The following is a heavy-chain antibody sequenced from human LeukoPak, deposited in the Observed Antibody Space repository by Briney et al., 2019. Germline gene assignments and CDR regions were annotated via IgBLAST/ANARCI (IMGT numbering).Heavy chain of an antibody. CDR3: AKDGYYGYYSHQH. V-gene: IGHV3-30*18. CDR1: GFTFSSYG. D-gene: IGHD4-17*01. Sequence: PGGSLRLSCAASGFTFSSYGMHWVRQAPGKGLEWVAVISYDGSNKYYADSVKGRFTISRDNSKNTLYLQMNSLRAEDTAVYYCAKDGYYGYYSHQHWGQGTLVTVSS. J-gene: IGHJ1*01. CDR2: ISYDGSNK.